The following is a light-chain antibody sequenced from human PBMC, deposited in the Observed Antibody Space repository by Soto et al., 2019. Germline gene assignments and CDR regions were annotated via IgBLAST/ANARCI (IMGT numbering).Light chain of an antibody. J-gene: IGKJ5*01. V-gene: IGKV3-11*01. Sequence: EIVLTQSPATLSLSPGETATLSCRASQSVSSYLGWFQQKPGQAPRLLIYDASNRATGIPARFSGSGSGTDFTLTISSLEPEDFAVYYCQQRSDWPLTFGQGTRLEIK. CDR2: DAS. CDR1: QSVSSY. CDR3: QQRSDWPLT.